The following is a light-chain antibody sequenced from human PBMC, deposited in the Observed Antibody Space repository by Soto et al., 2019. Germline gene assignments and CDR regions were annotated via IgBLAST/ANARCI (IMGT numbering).Light chain of an antibody. CDR3: QSYDSSLRGSRV. J-gene: IGLJ1*01. CDR1: SSNIGAGHD. V-gene: IGLV1-40*01. CDR2: GNS. Sequence: QSVLTQPPSVSGAPGQRVTISCTGSSSNIGAGHDVHWYQQLPGTAPKLLIYGNSNRPSGVPDRFSGSKSGTSASLAITGLQAEDEADYYCQSYDSSLRGSRVFGTGTKVTVL.